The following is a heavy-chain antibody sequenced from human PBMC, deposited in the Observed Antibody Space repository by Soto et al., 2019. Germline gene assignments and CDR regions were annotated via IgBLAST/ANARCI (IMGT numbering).Heavy chain of an antibody. D-gene: IGHD6-19*01. V-gene: IGHV4-59*01. CDR3: ARVGSGWEDYYYYYGMDV. CDR2: IYYSGST. Sequence: SETLSLTCTVSGGSISSYYWSWVRQPPGKGLEWIGYIYYSGSTNYNPSLKSRVTISVDTSKNQFSLKLSSVTAADTAVYYCARVGSGWEDYYYYYGMDVWGQGTTVTVSS. CDR1: GGSISSYY. J-gene: IGHJ6*02.